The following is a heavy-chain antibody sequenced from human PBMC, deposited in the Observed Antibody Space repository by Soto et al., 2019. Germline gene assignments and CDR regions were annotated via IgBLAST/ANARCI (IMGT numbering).Heavy chain of an antibody. CDR2: IYDSENT. CDR1: GGSISSGGYY. J-gene: IGHJ3*02. V-gene: IGHV4-61*08. Sequence: SETLSLTCTVSGGSISSGGYYWSWIRQPPGKGLEWIGYIYDSENTNYNPSLKSRITISLDTSKSQFSLKLSSVTAADTAVYYCARRPGFGHAFDIWGQGTMVTVSS. CDR3: ARRPGFGHAFDI. D-gene: IGHD3-10*01.